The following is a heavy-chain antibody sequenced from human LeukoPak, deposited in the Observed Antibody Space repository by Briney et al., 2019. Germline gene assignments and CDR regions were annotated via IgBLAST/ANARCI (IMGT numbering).Heavy chain of an antibody. CDR2: IKSKTDGGTT. CDR3: TTDPRGALLWFGDSAFDI. J-gene: IGHJ3*02. CDR1: GFTFSNAW. Sequence: GGSLRLSCAASGFTFSNAWMSWVRQAPGKGLEWVGRIKSKTDGGTTGYAAPVKGRFTISRDDSKNTLYLQMNSLKTEDTAVYYCTTDPRGALLWFGDSAFDIWGQGTMVTVSS. V-gene: IGHV3-15*01. D-gene: IGHD3-10*01.